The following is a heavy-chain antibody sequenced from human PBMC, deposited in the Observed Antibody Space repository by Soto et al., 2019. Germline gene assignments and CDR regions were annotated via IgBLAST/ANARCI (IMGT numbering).Heavy chain of an antibody. CDR2: ISGSAGIR. J-gene: IGHJ3*02. V-gene: IGHV3-23*01. D-gene: IGHD3-3*01. CDR3: ANRGYGFWRGRFDASDK. CDR1: GFTFRSYV. Sequence: DVQLLESGGDLVQPGGSLRLSCSASGFTFRSYVMSWVRQAPGQGLEWVAAISGSAGIRLYADSVRGRFTISRDNSNNTLLLQMNSRRAEDTAVYYWANRGYGFWRGRFDASDKWGQGTTGIVSS.